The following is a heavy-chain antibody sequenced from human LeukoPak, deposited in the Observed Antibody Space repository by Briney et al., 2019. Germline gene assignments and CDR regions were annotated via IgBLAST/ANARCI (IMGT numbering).Heavy chain of an antibody. V-gene: IGHV3-21*01. CDR2: ISSSSSYI. Sequence: GGSLRLSCAASGVTFSSYSMNWVRQAPGKGLEWVSSISSSSSYIYYADSVKGRFTISRDNAKNSLYLQMNSLRAEDTAVYYCAREGGFAAAGTHDYWGQGTLVTVSS. D-gene: IGHD6-13*01. J-gene: IGHJ4*02. CDR1: GVTFSSYS. CDR3: AREGGFAAAGTHDY.